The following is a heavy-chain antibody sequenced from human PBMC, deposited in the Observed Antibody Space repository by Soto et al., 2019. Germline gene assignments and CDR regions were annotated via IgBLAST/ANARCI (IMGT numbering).Heavy chain of an antibody. V-gene: IGHV3-15*07. CDR2: IKTNTDGGTT. J-gene: IGHJ4*02. Sequence: EVQLVESGGGLVKPGGSLRLSCAASGFTFPNAWMNWVRQAPGKGLEWVGRIKTNTDGGTTDYAAPVKGRFTISRDDSINTLYLQMNSLKTEDTAVYYCTTLEIDNSYSKYWGQGTLVPVSS. CDR3: TTLEIDNSYSKY. CDR1: GFTFPNAW. D-gene: IGHD1-1*01.